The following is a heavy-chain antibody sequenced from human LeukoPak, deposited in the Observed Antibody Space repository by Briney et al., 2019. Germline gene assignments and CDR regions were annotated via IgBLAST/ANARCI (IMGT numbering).Heavy chain of an antibody. J-gene: IGHJ3*02. Sequence: ASVKVSCKASGYTFTSYYMHWVRQAPGQGLEWMGVINPSGGSTSYAQKFQGRVTMTRDTSTSTVYMELSSLRSEDTAVYYCAIEPDYDSSGTIVPPAFDIWGQGTMVTVSS. D-gene: IGHD3-22*01. CDR1: GYTFTSYY. CDR2: INPSGGST. V-gene: IGHV1-46*01. CDR3: AIEPDYDSSGTIVPPAFDI.